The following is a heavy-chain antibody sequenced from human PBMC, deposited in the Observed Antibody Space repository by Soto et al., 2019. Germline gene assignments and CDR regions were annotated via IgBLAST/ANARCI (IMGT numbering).Heavy chain of an antibody. J-gene: IGHJ6*02. CDR1: GGTFSSYT. Sequence: ASVKVSCKASGGTFSSYTISWVRQAPGQGLEWMGRIIPILGIANYAQKFQGRVTITADKSTSTAYMELSSLRSEDTAVYYWARGGGGTNIPLHYYYGMDVWGQGTTVTVSS. CDR2: IIPILGIA. V-gene: IGHV1-69*02. D-gene: IGHD1-7*01. CDR3: ARGGGGTNIPLHYYYGMDV.